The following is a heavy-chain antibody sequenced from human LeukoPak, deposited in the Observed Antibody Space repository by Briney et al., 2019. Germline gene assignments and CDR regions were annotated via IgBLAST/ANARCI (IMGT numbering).Heavy chain of an antibody. CDR3: ARSAGLNYYYGMDV. J-gene: IGHJ6*02. CDR2: IYYSGST. CDR1: GVSITSDYYY. V-gene: IGHV4-39*07. Sequence: SETLSLTCTVSGVSITSDYYYWSWIRQPAGKGLEWIGRIYYSGSTYYNPSLKSRVTISVDTSKNQFSLKLSSVTAADTAVYHCARSAGLNYYYGMDVWGQGTTVTVSS.